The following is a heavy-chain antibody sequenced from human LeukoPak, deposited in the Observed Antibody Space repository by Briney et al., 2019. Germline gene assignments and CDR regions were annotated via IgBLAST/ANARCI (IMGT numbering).Heavy chain of an antibody. D-gene: IGHD3-10*01. V-gene: IGHV4-38-2*02. Sequence: SETLSLTCTVSGYSISTGYYWGWIRQPPGKGLEWIGTIYHSGSTYYNPSLKSRFTISIDTSKNQFSLKLSSVTAADTAVYYCARALTFPEGYYYGSGHRNWFDPWGQGTLVTVSS. J-gene: IGHJ5*02. CDR1: GYSISTGYY. CDR2: IYHSGST. CDR3: ARALTFPEGYYYGSGHRNWFDP.